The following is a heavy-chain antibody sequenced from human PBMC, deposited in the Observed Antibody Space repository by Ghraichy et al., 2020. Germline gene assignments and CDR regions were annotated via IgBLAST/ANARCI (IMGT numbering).Heavy chain of an antibody. D-gene: IGHD4-23*01. Sequence: LTCVGSGFTFSSYSFNWVRQAPGKGLEWVSYITSSSRFISYADSVKGRFTVSRDNAQNSLYLQMNNLRDEDTAVYYCARGSTVVRYYYYDGMDVWGQGTTVTVSS. J-gene: IGHJ6*02. V-gene: IGHV3-48*02. CDR3: ARGSTVVRYYYYDGMDV. CDR2: ITSSSRFI. CDR1: GFTFSSYS.